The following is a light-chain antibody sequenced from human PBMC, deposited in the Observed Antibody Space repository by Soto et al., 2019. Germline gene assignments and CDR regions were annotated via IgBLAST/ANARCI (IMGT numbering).Light chain of an antibody. CDR2: KAS. Sequence: IQMTQSPSTLSASVGDRVTIGCRASQSISSWLAWYQQKPGKAPKLLIYKASILESGVPSRFSGSGSATEFTLTISSLQPEDFASYYCQQYETFPLTFGGGTKVEIK. V-gene: IGKV1-5*03. J-gene: IGKJ4*01. CDR1: QSISSW. CDR3: QQYETFPLT.